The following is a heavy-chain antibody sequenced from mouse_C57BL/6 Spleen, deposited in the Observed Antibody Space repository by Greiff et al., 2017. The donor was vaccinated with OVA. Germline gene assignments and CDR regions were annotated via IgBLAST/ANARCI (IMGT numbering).Heavy chain of an antibody. CDR1: GYSITSGYY. CDR2: ISYDGST. D-gene: IGHD2-4*01. Sequence: EVQLQESGPGLVKPSQSLSLTCSVTGYSITSGYYWNWIRQFPGNKLEWMGYISYDGSTNYNPSLKNRISITRDTSKNQFFLKLNSVTTEDTATYYCARGDYDYGGAYWGQGTLVTVSA. CDR3: ARGDYDYGGAY. V-gene: IGHV3-6*01. J-gene: IGHJ3*01.